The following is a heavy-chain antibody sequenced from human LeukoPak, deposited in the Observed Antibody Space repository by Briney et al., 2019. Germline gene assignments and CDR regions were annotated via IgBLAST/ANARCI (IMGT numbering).Heavy chain of an antibody. D-gene: IGHD3-22*01. J-gene: IGHJ4*02. CDR1: GFTFSSYS. CDR2: ISGSGGST. V-gene: IGHV3-23*01. Sequence: PGGSLRLSCAASGFTFSSYSMNWVRQAPGKGLEWVSGISGSGGSTYYADSVKGRFTISRGNSKNTLYLQMNSLRAEDTAVYYCAATFAYYYDSSGYYRSGFDYWGQGTLVTVSS. CDR3: AATFAYYYDSSGYYRSGFDY.